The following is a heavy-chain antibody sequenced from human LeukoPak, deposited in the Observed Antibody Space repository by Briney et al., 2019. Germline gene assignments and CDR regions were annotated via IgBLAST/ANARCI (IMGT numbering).Heavy chain of an antibody. CDR1: GFTFSSYA. D-gene: IGHD5-18*01. Sequence: GSLRLSCAASGFTFSSYALSWVRPAPGKGLEWVSAISGSGGSTYYADSVKGRFTISRDNSKNTLYLQMNSLRAEDTAVYYCAKDGTPGYSYGHFDYWGQGTLVTVSS. V-gene: IGHV3-23*01. CDR3: AKDGTPGYSYGHFDY. J-gene: IGHJ4*02. CDR2: ISGSGGST.